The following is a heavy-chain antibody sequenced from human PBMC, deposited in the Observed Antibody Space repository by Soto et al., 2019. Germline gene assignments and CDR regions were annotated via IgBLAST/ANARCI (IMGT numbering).Heavy chain of an antibody. V-gene: IGHV3-21*01. J-gene: IGHJ4*02. CDR3: ARGGRWLVIDY. CDR2: ISSSSSYI. D-gene: IGHD6-19*01. CDR1: GFTFSSYS. Sequence: GGSLRLSCAASGFTFSSYSMNWVRQAPGKGLEWVSSISSSSSYIYYADSVKGRFTISRDNAKNSLYLQMNSLRAEDTTVYYWARGGRWLVIDYWGQGTLVTVPS.